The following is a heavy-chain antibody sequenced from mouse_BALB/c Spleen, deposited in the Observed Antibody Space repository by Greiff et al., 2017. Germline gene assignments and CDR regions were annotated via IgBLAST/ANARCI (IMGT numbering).Heavy chain of an antibody. J-gene: IGHJ4*01. D-gene: IGHD2-14*01. CDR3: ARGNRYGGAMDY. Sequence: EVHLVESGGGLVKPGGSLKLSCAASGFTFSSYAMSWVRQTPEKRLEWVASISSGGSTYYPDSVKGRFTISRDNARNILYLQMSSLRSEDTAMYYCARGNRYGGAMDYWGQGTSVTVSS. V-gene: IGHV5-6-5*01. CDR1: GFTFSSYA. CDR2: ISSGGST.